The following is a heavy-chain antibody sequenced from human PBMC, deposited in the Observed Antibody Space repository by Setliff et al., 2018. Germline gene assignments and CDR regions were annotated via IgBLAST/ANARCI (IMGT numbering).Heavy chain of an antibody. CDR2: IIPIFGTA. Sequence: SVKVSCKASGDTFSSYAINWVRQAPGQGLERMGGIIPIFGTANYAQKFQGRLTITTVGPTSTAYMELSSLRSEDTAVYYCARAAYIRDFYLDAWGKGTTVTVSS. CDR3: ARAAYIRDFYLDA. V-gene: IGHV1-69*05. D-gene: IGHD4-4*01. CDR1: GDTFSSYA. J-gene: IGHJ6*03.